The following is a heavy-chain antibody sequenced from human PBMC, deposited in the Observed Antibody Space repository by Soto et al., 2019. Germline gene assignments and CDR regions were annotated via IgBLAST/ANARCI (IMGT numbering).Heavy chain of an antibody. CDR1: GYTFTGYY. D-gene: IGHD6-6*01. Sequence: GASVKVSCKASGYTFTGYYMHWVRQAPGQGXEWMGWINPNSGGTNYAQKFQGRVTMTRDTSISTAYMELSRLRSDDTAVYYCARDYPYSSSSRDYYYGMDVWGQGTTVTVSS. V-gene: IGHV1-2*02. CDR3: ARDYPYSSSSRDYYYGMDV. CDR2: INPNSGGT. J-gene: IGHJ6*02.